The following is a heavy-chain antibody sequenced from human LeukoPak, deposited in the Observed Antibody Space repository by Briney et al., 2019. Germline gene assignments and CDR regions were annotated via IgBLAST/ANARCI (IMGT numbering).Heavy chain of an antibody. CDR2: IYYSGST. CDR1: GGSISSSCYY. Sequence: SETLSLTCTVSGGSISSSCYYWGWIRQPPGKGLEWIGSIYYSGSTYYNPSLKSRVTISVDTSKNQFSLKLSSVTAADTAVYYCARGATVTTGWGQGTLVTVSS. CDR3: ARGATVTTG. J-gene: IGHJ4*02. V-gene: IGHV4-39*07. D-gene: IGHD4-17*01.